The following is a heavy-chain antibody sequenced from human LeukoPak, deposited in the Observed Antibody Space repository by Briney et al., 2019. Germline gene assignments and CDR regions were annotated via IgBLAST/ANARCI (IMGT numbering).Heavy chain of an antibody. J-gene: IGHJ4*02. Sequence: SETLSLTCTVSGVAVSSYYWTWIRQPPGKRLECLGNIYHSGSPNYNPSLKSRVTMSVETSKNQFSLNLRSVTAADTAVYYCARVIPIFGVGFDYWGQGILVTVSS. CDR2: IYHSGSP. CDR1: GVAVSSYY. V-gene: IGHV4-59*02. CDR3: ARVIPIFGVGFDY. D-gene: IGHD3-3*01.